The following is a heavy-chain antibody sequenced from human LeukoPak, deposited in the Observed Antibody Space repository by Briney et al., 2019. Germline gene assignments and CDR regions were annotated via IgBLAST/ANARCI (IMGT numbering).Heavy chain of an antibody. J-gene: IGHJ4*02. CDR3: ARDRGRYSGPRSEDY. CDR1: GFTFSRYW. Sequence: GGSLRLSCAASGFTFSRYWMSWVRQAPGKGLEWVANIKQDGSEKYYVDSVKGRFTISRDNAKNSLYLQMNSLRAEDTAVYYCARDRGRYSGPRSEDYWGQGTLVTVSS. V-gene: IGHV3-7*01. D-gene: IGHD5-12*01. CDR2: IKQDGSEK.